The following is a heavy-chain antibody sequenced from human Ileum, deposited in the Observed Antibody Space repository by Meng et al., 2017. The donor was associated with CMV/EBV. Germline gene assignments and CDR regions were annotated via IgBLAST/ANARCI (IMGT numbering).Heavy chain of an antibody. V-gene: IGHV1-69*05. Sequence: GDFNSYGKKWMRQGQGKGRERMEEIIPVFGTENYEQEIQGRVTITTDESTSTDYMEMSSLRSEDTAMYYCARQTYDILTGYPLNYWGQGTLVTVSS. D-gene: IGHD3-9*01. CDR2: IIPVFGTE. CDR1: GDFNSYG. J-gene: IGHJ4*02. CDR3: ARQTYDILTGYPLNY.